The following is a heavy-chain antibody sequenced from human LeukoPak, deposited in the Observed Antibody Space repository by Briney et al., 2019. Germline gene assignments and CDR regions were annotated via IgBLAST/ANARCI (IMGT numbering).Heavy chain of an antibody. CDR1: GYTFTGYY. J-gene: IGHJ6*02. D-gene: IGHD6-13*01. Sequence: ASVKVSCKASGYTFTGYYMHWVRQAPGQGLEWMGWINPNSGGTNYAQKFQGRVTMTRDTSISTAYMELSSLRSEDTAVYYCARDLAIAAAPYGMDVWGQGTTVTVSS. CDR3: ARDLAIAAAPYGMDV. CDR2: INPNSGGT. V-gene: IGHV1-2*02.